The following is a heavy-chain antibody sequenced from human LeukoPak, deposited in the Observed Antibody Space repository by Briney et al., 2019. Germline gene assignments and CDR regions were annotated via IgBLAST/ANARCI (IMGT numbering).Heavy chain of an antibody. J-gene: IGHJ5*02. Sequence: GASVKVSCKASGYTFTSYGISWVRQAPGQGLEWVGWISAYNGNTNYAQKLQGRLTMTTDTSTSTAYMELRSLRSDDTAVYYCARDLAVGDFWSGYYRWFDPWGQGTLVTVSS. CDR1: GYTFTSYG. D-gene: IGHD3-3*01. CDR2: ISAYNGNT. CDR3: ARDLAVGDFWSGYYRWFDP. V-gene: IGHV1-18*01.